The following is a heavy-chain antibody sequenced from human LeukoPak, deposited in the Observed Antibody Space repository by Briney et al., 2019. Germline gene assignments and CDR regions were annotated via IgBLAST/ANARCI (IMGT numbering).Heavy chain of an antibody. CDR3: ARVPGIAVAEYYFDY. J-gene: IGHJ4*02. V-gene: IGHV4-39*07. CDR2: IYYSGST. Sequence: SETLSLTCTVSGGSISSYYWGWIRQPPGKGLEWIGSIYYSGSTYYNPSLKSRVTISVDTSKNQFSLKLSSVTAADTAVYYCARVPGIAVAEYYFDYWGQGTLVTVSS. D-gene: IGHD6-19*01. CDR1: GGSISSYY.